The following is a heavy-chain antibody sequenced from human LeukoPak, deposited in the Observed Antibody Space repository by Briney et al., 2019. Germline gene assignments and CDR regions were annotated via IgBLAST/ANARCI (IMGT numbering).Heavy chain of an antibody. V-gene: IGHV5-51*01. Sequence: GESLKISCKGSGYSFTSYWIGWVRQMPGKGLEWMGIIYPGDSDTRYSPSFQGQVTISADKSISTAYLQWSSLKASDTAMYYCARHGIAAAGLSSNYYYYYYMDVWGKGTTVTVSS. CDR3: ARHGIAAAGLSSNYYYYYYMDV. J-gene: IGHJ6*03. CDR1: GYSFTSYW. D-gene: IGHD6-13*01. CDR2: IYPGDSDT.